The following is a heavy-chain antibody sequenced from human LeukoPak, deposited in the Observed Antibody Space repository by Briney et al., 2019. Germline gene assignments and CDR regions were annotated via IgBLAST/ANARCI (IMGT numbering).Heavy chain of an antibody. Sequence: SETLSLTCAVYGGSFSGYYWSWIRQPPGKGLEWIGEINHSGSTNYNPSLKSRVTISVDTSKNQFSLKLSSVTAADTAVYYCARPGYCSSTSCYRRNYYYMDVWGKGTTVTVSS. J-gene: IGHJ6*03. V-gene: IGHV4-34*01. D-gene: IGHD2-2*01. CDR2: INHSGST. CDR3: ARPGYCSSTSCYRRNYYYMDV. CDR1: GGSFSGYY.